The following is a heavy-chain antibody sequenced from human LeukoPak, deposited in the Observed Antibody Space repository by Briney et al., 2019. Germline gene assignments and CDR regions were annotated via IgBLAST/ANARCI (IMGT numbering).Heavy chain of an antibody. CDR1: GYTFTSYG. CDR2: IGAYNGNT. V-gene: IGHV1-18*01. Sequence: ASVKVSCKASGYTFTSYGISWVRQAPGQGLEWMGWIGAYNGNTNYAQKLQGRVTMTTDTSTSTAYMELRSLRSDDTAVYYCARELPAAMRGGAFDIWGQGTMVTVSS. D-gene: IGHD2-2*01. CDR3: ARELPAAMRGGAFDI. J-gene: IGHJ3*02.